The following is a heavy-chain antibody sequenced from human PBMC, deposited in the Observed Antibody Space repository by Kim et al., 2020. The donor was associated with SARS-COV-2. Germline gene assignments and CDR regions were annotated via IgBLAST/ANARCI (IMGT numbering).Heavy chain of an antibody. CDR1: GFTFSDYY. CDR2: ISSSGSTI. V-gene: IGHV3-11*01. CDR3: ATTSLLWFRELWIWDY. Sequence: GGSLRLSCAASGFTFSDYYMSWIRQAPGKGLEWVSYISSSGSTIYYADSVKGRFTISRDNAKNSLYLQMNSLRAEDTAVYYCATTSLLWFRELWIWDYWGQGALVTVSS. J-gene: IGHJ4*02. D-gene: IGHD3-10*01.